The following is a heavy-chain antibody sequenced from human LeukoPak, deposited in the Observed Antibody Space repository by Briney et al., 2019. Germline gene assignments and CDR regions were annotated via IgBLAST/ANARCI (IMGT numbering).Heavy chain of an antibody. D-gene: IGHD6-13*01. CDR3: ASHREYSSSGNFDY. CDR2: IDPNSGGT. J-gene: IGHJ4*02. CDR1: GYSFTSYY. Sequence: GESLKISCKGSGYSFTSYYMHWVRQAPGQGLEWMGWIDPNSGGTNYAQKFQGRVTMTRDTSISTAYMVLNRLRSDDTAVYYCASHREYSSSGNFDYWGQGTLVTVSS. V-gene: IGHV1-2*02.